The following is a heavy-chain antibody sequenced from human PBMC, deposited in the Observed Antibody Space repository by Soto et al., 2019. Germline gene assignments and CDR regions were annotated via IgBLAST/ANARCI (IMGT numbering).Heavy chain of an antibody. CDR2: IYPRDSDT. J-gene: IGHJ4*02. Sequence: PGESLKISCKASGDSFTGFWIGWVRQMPGKGLEWLGSIYPRDSDTKYTPSFQGQVTISADKSLSTAYLQLNSLQASDTATYSCARQHPLDSRVWYTWGQGTLVTVSS. CDR1: GDSFTGFW. V-gene: IGHV5-51*01. CDR3: ARQHPLDSRVWYT. D-gene: IGHD6-19*01.